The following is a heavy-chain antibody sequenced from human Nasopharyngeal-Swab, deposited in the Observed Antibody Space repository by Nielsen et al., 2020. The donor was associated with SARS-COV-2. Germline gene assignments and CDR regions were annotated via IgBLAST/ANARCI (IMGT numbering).Heavy chain of an antibody. D-gene: IGHD6-13*01. J-gene: IGHJ3*02. V-gene: IGHV4-4*07. CDR1: GGSISSYY. Sequence: SETLSLTCTVSGGSISSYYWSWIRQPAGKGLEWIGRIYTSGSTNYNPSLKSRVTMSVDTSKNQFSLKLSSVTAADTAVYYYARVGTIAAAGLDALDIWGQGTMVTVSS. CDR3: ARVGTIAAAGLDALDI. CDR2: IYTSGST.